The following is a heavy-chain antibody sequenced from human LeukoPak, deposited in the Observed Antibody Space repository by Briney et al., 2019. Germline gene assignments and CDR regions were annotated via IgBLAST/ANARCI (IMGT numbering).Heavy chain of an antibody. D-gene: IGHD2-8*01. Sequence: GGSLRLSCAASGFTFSSYGMHWVRQAPGKGLEWVAVISYDGSNKYYADSVKGRFTISRDNSKNTLYLQMNSLRAEDTAVYYCARDNIVLMVYAPGGPDYWGQGTLVTVSS. V-gene: IGHV3-30*03. CDR3: ARDNIVLMVYAPGGPDY. J-gene: IGHJ4*02. CDR2: ISYDGSNK. CDR1: GFTFSSYG.